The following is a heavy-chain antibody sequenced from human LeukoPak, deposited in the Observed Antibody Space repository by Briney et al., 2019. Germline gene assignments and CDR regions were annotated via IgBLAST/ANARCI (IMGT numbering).Heavy chain of an antibody. D-gene: IGHD3-3*01. V-gene: IGHV1-8*01. CDR1: GYTFTSYD. J-gene: IGHJ5*02. CDR2: MNPNSGNT. CDR3: ARASFYDFWSGYYRTEFDP. Sequence: ASVKVSCKASGYTFTSYDINWVRQATGQGLEWMGWMNPNSGNTGYAQKFQGRVTMTRNTSISTAYMELSSLRSEDTAVYYCARASFYDFWSGYYRTEFDPWGQRTLVTVSS.